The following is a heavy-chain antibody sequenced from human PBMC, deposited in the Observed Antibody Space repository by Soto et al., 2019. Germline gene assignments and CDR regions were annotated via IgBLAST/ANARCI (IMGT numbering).Heavy chain of an antibody. CDR3: ARDPGVAAVLYYFDY. V-gene: IGHV1-46*03. Sequence: ASAKVSCKASGYTFTSYYMHWVRQAPGQGLEWMGIINPSGGSTSYAQKFQGRVTMTRDTSTSTVYMELSSLRSEDTAVYYCARDPGVAAVLYYFDYWGQGTLVTVSS. J-gene: IGHJ4*02. CDR1: GYTFTSYY. D-gene: IGHD2-15*01. CDR2: INPSGGST.